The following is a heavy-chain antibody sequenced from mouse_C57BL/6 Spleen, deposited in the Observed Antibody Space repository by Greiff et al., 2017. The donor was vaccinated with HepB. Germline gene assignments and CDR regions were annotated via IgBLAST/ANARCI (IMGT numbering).Heavy chain of an antibody. CDR2: INPGSGGT. J-gene: IGHJ1*03. CDR1: GYAFTNYL. V-gene: IGHV1-54*01. Sequence: VQLQESGAELVRPGTSVKVSCKASGYAFTNYLIEWVKQRPGQGLEWIGVINPGSGGTNYNEKFKGKATLTADKSSSTAYMQLSSLTSEDSAVYFCARRDGNYGYFDVWGTGTTVTVSS. D-gene: IGHD2-1*01. CDR3: ARRDGNYGYFDV.